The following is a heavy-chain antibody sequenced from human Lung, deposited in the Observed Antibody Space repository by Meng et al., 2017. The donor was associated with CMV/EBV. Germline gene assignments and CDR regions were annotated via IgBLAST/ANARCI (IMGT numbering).Heavy chain of an antibody. CDR2: INPSGGST. J-gene: IGHJ4*02. Sequence: AVNVSCXASGYTFTSYYMHWVRQAPGQGREGMGIINPSGGSTSYAQKFQGRVTMTRDTSTSTVYMELSSLRSEDTAGYYCARLGYYDSSPVGDYFDYWGQGTLVTVSS. D-gene: IGHD3-22*01. V-gene: IGHV1-46*01. CDR3: ARLGYYDSSPVGDYFDY. CDR1: GYTFTSYY.